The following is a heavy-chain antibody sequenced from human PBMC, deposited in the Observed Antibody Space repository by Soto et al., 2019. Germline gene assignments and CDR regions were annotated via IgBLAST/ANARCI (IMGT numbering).Heavy chain of an antibody. CDR3: GREKLTGAFT. J-gene: IGHJ5*02. V-gene: IGHV4-31*03. Sequence: QVQLQESGPGLVKPSQTLSLTCTVSGGSMSSSGHFWTWIRQFPGMGLEWIGYIARSGSTKYNPSLKGRVTISSDMAEKQFSLKLDSVTAADTAVYYCGREKLTGAFTWGQGTLVTVSS. D-gene: IGHD7-27*01. CDR1: GGSMSSSGHF. CDR2: IARSGST.